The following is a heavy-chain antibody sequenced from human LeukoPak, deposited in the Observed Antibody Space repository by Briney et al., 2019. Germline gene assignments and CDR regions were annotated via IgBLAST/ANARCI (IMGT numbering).Heavy chain of an antibody. CDR2: ISGGRGST. V-gene: IGHV3-23*01. CDR1: GFTFSRFA. D-gene: IGHD4-23*01. J-gene: IGHJ3*02. Sequence: GGSLRLSCAASGFTFSRFAMSWVRQAPGEGLEWVSAISGGRGSTFYADSVKGRFTISRDNAKNSLYLQMNSLRVEDTALYYCARVRSVGGNPHAFNIWGQGTMVTVSS. CDR3: ARVRSVGGNPHAFNI.